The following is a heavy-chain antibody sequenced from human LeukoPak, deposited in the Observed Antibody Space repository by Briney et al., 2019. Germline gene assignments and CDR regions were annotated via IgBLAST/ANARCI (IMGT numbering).Heavy chain of an antibody. V-gene: IGHV4-4*02. Sequence: SGTLSLTCAVSGGSISSSNWWSWVRQPPGKGLEWIGEIYHSGSTNYNPSLKSRVTISVDKSKNQFSLKLSSVTAADTAVYYCARSRRGYSGYDTPRHFDYWGQGTLVTVSS. D-gene: IGHD5-12*01. CDR1: GGSISSSNW. J-gene: IGHJ4*02. CDR3: ARSRRGYSGYDTPRHFDY. CDR2: IYHSGST.